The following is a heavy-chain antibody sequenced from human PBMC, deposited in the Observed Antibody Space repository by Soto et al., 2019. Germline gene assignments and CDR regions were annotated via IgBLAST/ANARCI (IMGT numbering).Heavy chain of an antibody. Sequence: SETLSLTCTVSGGSISSSSYYWSWIRQPPGKGLEWIGEINHSGSTNYNPSLKSRVTISVDTSKNQFSLKLSSVTAADTAVYYCARERRHITMVRGGYYFDYWGQGTLVTVSS. D-gene: IGHD3-10*01. CDR3: ARERRHITMVRGGYYFDY. CDR2: INHSGST. CDR1: GGSISSSSYY. V-gene: IGHV4-39*07. J-gene: IGHJ4*02.